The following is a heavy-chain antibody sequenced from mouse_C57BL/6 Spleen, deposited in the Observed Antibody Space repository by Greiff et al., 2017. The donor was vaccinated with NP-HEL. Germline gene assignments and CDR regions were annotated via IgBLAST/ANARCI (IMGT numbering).Heavy chain of an antibody. Sequence: QVQLQQSGAELVKPGASVKISCKASGYAFSSYWMNWVKQRPGKGLEWIGQIYPGDGDTNYNGKFKGKATLTADKSSSTAYMQLSSLTSEDSAVYFCARGGILLRSPYYYAMDYWGQGTSVTVSS. V-gene: IGHV1-80*01. CDR2: IYPGDGDT. J-gene: IGHJ4*01. CDR3: ARGGILLRSPYYYAMDY. D-gene: IGHD1-1*01. CDR1: GYAFSSYW.